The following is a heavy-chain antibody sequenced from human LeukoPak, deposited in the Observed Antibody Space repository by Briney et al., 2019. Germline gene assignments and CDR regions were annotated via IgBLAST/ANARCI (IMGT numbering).Heavy chain of an antibody. CDR2: INPNSGGT. CDR3: ARLMAPVGKRSTPFNH. V-gene: IGHV1-2*02. Sequence: ASVKVSCKASGYTFTNYGISWVRQAPGQGLEWMGWINPNSGGTNYAQKFQGRVAMTRDTSISTAYMELSSLRSDDTAIYYCARLMAPVGKRSTPFNHWGQGTLVTVSS. D-gene: IGHD1-1*01. J-gene: IGHJ4*02. CDR1: GYTFTNYG.